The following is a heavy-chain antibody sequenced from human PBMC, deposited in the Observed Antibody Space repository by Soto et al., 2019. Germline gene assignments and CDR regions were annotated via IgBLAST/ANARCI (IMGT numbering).Heavy chain of an antibody. CDR2: IYYSGST. CDR1: GGSISSYY. V-gene: IGHV4-59*01. Sequence: PLETLSLSCPVSGGSISSYYWSWIRQPPGKGLEWIGYIYYSGSTNYNPSLKSRVTISVDTSKNQFSLKLSSVTAADTAVYYCARAIAAARPYYYGMDVWGQGTTVTASS. D-gene: IGHD6-6*01. J-gene: IGHJ6*02. CDR3: ARAIAAARPYYYGMDV.